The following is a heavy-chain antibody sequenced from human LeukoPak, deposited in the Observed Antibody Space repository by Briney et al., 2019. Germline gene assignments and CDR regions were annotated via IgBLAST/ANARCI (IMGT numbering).Heavy chain of an antibody. CDR1: GYSISSGYY. V-gene: IGHV4-38-2*02. CDR2: INHSGST. D-gene: IGHD3-22*01. Sequence: SETLSLTCTVSGYSISSGYYWGWIRQTPGKGLEWIGEINHSGSTNYNPSLKSRVTISVDTSKNQFSLKLSSVTAADTAVYYCARGPKGENYYDRGAYYFDYWGQGTLVTVS. CDR3: ARGPKGENYYDRGAYYFDY. J-gene: IGHJ4*02.